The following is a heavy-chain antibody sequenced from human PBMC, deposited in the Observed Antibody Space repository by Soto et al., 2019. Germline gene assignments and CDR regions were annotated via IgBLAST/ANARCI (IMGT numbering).Heavy chain of an antibody. J-gene: IGHJ4*02. CDR1: GGSISSGGYY. D-gene: IGHD5-12*01. CDR3: ARDGSMGGYEPQY. V-gene: IGHV4-31*03. CDR2: IYYSGST. Sequence: SETLSLTCTVSGGSISSGGYYWSWIRQHPGKGLEWIGYIYYSGSTYYNPSLKSRVTISVDTSKNQFSLKLSSVTAADTAVYYCARDGSMGGYEPQYRGQGTLVTVSS.